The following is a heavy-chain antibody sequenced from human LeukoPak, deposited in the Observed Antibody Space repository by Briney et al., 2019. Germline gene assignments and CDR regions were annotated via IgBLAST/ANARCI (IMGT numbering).Heavy chain of an antibody. D-gene: IGHD3-22*01. CDR2: INSDGSST. J-gene: IGHJ4*02. Sequence: GGSLRLSCAASGFTFSSYWMHWVRQAPGKGLVWVSRINSDGSSTSYADSVKGRFTISRDNAKNTLYLQMNSLRAEDTAVYYCARAGEYYYDSSGYARIDYWGQGTLVTVSS. CDR1: GFTFSSYW. CDR3: ARAGEYYYDSSGYARIDY. V-gene: IGHV3-74*01.